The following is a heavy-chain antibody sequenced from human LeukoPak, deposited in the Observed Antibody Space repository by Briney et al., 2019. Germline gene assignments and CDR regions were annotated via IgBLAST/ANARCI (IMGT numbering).Heavy chain of an antibody. Sequence: GESLKISCKGSGYSFTSYWIGWVRQMPGKGLEWRGIIYPGDSDTRYSPSFQGQVTISADKSISTAYLQWSSLKASDTAMYYCARLVPLVGWLVAPKWFDPWGQGTLVTVSS. CDR2: IYPGDSDT. J-gene: IGHJ5*02. CDR1: GYSFTSYW. V-gene: IGHV5-51*01. CDR3: ARLVPLVGWLVAPKWFDP. D-gene: IGHD3-22*01.